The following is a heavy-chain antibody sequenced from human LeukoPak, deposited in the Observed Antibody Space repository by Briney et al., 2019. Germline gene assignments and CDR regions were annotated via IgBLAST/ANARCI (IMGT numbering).Heavy chain of an antibody. CDR1: GFTLRSYV. V-gene: IGHV3-23*01. J-gene: IGHJ6*03. D-gene: IGHD6-13*01. CDR3: ARDGYSSSWYRGNYYYYYMDV. CDR2: ISGSGDST. Sequence: GGSLRLSCVASGFTLRSYVMNWVRQTPGKGLEWVSSISGSGDSTFYADSVKGRFSISRDNSKNTLYLQMNSLRAEDTAVYYCARDGYSSSWYRGNYYYYYMDVWGKGTTVTVSS.